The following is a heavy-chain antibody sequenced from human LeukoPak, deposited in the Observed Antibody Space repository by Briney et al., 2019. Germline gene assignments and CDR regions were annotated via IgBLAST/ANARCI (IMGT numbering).Heavy chain of an antibody. CDR3: ARLGHDPPTRLYYDFWSGYYRDYYYYYVDV. Sequence: GESLKISCKGSGYSFTSYWIGWVRQMPGKGLEWMGIIYPGDSDTRYSPSFQGQVTISADKSISTAYLQWSSLKASDTAMYYCARLGHDPPTRLYYDFWSGYYRDYYYYYVDVWGKGTTVTVSS. J-gene: IGHJ6*03. V-gene: IGHV5-51*01. D-gene: IGHD3-3*01. CDR1: GYSFTSYW. CDR2: IYPGDSDT.